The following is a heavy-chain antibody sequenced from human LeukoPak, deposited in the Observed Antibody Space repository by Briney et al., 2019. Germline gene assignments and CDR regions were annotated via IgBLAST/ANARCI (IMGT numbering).Heavy chain of an antibody. D-gene: IGHD2-21*02. V-gene: IGHV1-18*01. CDR1: GYTFTSYG. CDR2: ISAYNGNT. Sequence: ASVKVSCKASGYTFTSYGISWVRQAPGQGLEWMGWISAYNGNTNYAQKLQGRVTMTTDTSTSTAYMELRSLRSDDTAVYYCARVAYCGGDCYRLTDYWGQGTLVTVSS. CDR3: ARVAYCGGDCYRLTDY. J-gene: IGHJ4*02.